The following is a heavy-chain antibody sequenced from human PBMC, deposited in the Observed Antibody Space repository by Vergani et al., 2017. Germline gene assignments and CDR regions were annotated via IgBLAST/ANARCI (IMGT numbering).Heavy chain of an antibody. V-gene: IGHV3-23*01. J-gene: IGHJ4*02. Sequence: EVQLLESGGGLVQPGGSLRLSCAASGFTFSSYAMSWVRQVPGKGLEWVSAISGRGGSTYYADSVKGRFTISRDNSKNTLYLQMNSLRAEDTAVYYCARLSYDTTPYLQGGYDCWGQGTLVSVSA. CDR2: ISGRGGST. CDR1: GFTFSSYA. D-gene: IGHD3-22*01. CDR3: ARLSYDTTPYLQGGYDC.